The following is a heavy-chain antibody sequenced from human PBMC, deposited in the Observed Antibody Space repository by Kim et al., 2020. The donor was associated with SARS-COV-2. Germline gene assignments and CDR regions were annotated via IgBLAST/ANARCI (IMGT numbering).Heavy chain of an antibody. V-gene: IGHV1-18*01. Sequence: KLQGRVTMTTDTSTSTAYMELRSLGSDDTAVYYCAREVYRYQLLSYFDYWGQGTLVTVSS. J-gene: IGHJ4*02. D-gene: IGHD2-2*01. CDR3: AREVYRYQLLSYFDY.